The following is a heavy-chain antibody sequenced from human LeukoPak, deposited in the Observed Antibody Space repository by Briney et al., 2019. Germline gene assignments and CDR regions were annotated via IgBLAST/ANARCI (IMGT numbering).Heavy chain of an antibody. V-gene: IGHV4-34*01. CDR2: INHSGST. D-gene: IGHD3-10*01. CDR1: GGSFSGYY. J-gene: IGHJ4*02. CDR3: ARGRSTMVRGVPFLFDY. Sequence: SETLSLTCAVYGGSFSGYYWSWIRQPPGKGPEWIGEINHSGSTNYNPSLKSRVTISVDRSKNQFSLKLGSVTAADTAVYYCARGRSTMVRGVPFLFDYWGQGTLVTVSS.